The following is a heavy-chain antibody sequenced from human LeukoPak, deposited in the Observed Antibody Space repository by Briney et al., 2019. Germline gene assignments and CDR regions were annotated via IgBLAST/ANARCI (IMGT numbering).Heavy chain of an antibody. Sequence: PSETLSLTCTVSGGSISSSSYYWGWIRQPPGKGLEWIGSIYYSGSTYYNPSLKSRVTISVDTSKNQFSLKLSSVTAADTAVYYCARGRDGYNYLDYWGQGTLVTVSS. CDR2: IYYSGST. J-gene: IGHJ4*02. CDR3: ARGRDGYNYLDY. CDR1: GGSISSSSYY. D-gene: IGHD5-24*01. V-gene: IGHV4-39*07.